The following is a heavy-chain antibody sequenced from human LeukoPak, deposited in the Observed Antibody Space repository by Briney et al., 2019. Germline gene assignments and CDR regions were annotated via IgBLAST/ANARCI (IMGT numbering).Heavy chain of an antibody. CDR2: ISPSGGTT. CDR1: GFTVSSNY. CDR3: AKDRIGSEYSYGQFDY. Sequence: GGSLRLSCAASGFTVSSNYMSWVRQAPGKGLEWVSAISPSGGTTYYADSVKGRFTISRDNAKNTLYLQVNSLRAEDTALYYCAKDRIGSEYSYGQFDYWGQGTLVTVSS. D-gene: IGHD5-18*01. J-gene: IGHJ4*02. V-gene: IGHV3-23*01.